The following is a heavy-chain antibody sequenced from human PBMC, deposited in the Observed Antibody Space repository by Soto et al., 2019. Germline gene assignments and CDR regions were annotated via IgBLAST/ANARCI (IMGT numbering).Heavy chain of an antibody. CDR2: INHSGST. J-gene: IGHJ6*03. V-gene: IGHV4-34*01. Sequence: SETLSLTCAVYGASFSGYYWSWIRQPPGKGLEWIGEINHSGSTNYNPSLKSRVTISVDTSKNQFSLKLSSVTAADTAVYYCARGLEEVTIFGVVIIRPLSYMDVWGKGTTVTVSS. CDR3: ARGLEEVTIFGVVIIRPLSYMDV. D-gene: IGHD3-3*01. CDR1: GASFSGYY.